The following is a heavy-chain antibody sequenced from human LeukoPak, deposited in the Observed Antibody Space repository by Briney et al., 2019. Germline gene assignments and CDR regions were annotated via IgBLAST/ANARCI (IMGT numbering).Heavy chain of an antibody. D-gene: IGHD6-6*01. CDR2: IYHSGST. V-gene: IGHV4-30-2*01. Sequence: SQTLSLTCAVSGGSISSGGYSWSWIRQPPGKGLEWIGYIYHSGSTNYNPSLKSRVTISVDTSKNQFSLKLSSVTAADTAVYYCARRESEYSSSSDGWFDPWGQGTLVTVSS. J-gene: IGHJ5*02. CDR3: ARRESEYSSSSDGWFDP. CDR1: GGSISSGGYS.